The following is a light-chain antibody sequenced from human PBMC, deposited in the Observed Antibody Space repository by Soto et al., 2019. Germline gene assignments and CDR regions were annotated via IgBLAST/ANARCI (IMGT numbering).Light chain of an antibody. V-gene: IGKV1-39*01. CDR3: QQSYNTPT. CDR1: QNINTF. J-gene: IGKJ5*01. Sequence: IQMTQSPSSLSASVGDRITITCRASQNINTFLNWYQQKPGKAPKLLIHDESSLQTGVPSRFSGSGSGTDFTLTISSLQPEDSAIYCCQQSYNTPTFGQGTRLEIK. CDR2: DES.